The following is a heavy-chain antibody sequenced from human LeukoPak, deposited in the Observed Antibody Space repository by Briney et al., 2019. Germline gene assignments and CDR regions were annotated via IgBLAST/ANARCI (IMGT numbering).Heavy chain of an antibody. CDR2: FKRKADGGNT. CDR3: TTQRANYVLRYSLGDYYDMDV. V-gene: IGHV3-15*01. J-gene: IGHJ6*04. Sequence: GGSLRLSCAASGFTLSNVWLNCVREAPGKGLEWVGRFKRKADGGNTDYAASVKGRFSISREESRGTLYLQMNSQKIEVTAVFYCTTQRANYVLRYSLGDYYDMDVWGKGTTVTVSS. D-gene: IGHD3-9*01. CDR1: GFTLSNVW.